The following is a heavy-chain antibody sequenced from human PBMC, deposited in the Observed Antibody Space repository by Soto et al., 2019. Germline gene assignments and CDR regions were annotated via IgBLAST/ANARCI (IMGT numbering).Heavy chain of an antibody. D-gene: IGHD2-15*01. CDR2: IYSGGST. Sequence: GGSLRLSCAASGFTVSSNYMSWVRQAPGKGLEWVSVIYSGGSTYYADSVKGRFTISRHNSKNTLYLQMNRLRAEDTAVYYCARGPWVVAARDYYMDVWGKGTTVTVSS. CDR1: GFTVSSNY. CDR3: ARGPWVVAARDYYMDV. V-gene: IGHV3-53*04. J-gene: IGHJ6*03.